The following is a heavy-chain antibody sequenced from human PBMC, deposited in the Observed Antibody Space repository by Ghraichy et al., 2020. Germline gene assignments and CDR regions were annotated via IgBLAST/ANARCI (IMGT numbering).Heavy chain of an antibody. CDR1: GFTFSSYS. D-gene: IGHD6-19*01. CDR3: ARASSSVAGNAFDI. J-gene: IGHJ3*02. V-gene: IGHV3-21*01. Sequence: GGSLRLSCAASGFTFSSYSMNWVRQAPGKGLEWVSSISSSSSYIYYADSVKGRFTISRDNAKNSLYLQMNSLRAEDTAVYYCARASSSVAGNAFDIWGQGTMVTVSS. CDR2: ISSSSSYI.